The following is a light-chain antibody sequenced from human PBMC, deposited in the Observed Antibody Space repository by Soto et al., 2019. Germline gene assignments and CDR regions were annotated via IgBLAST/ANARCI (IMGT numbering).Light chain of an antibody. CDR1: SSDVGGYDY. J-gene: IGLJ2*01. CDR3: SSYAGSNNLL. Sequence: QSVLTQPPSASGSPGQSVTISCTGTSSDVGGYDYVSWYQQHPGKVPKLMIYEVNKRPSGVPDRFSGSKSGNTASLTVSGLQAEDEADYYCSSYAGSNNLLFGGGTKSPS. V-gene: IGLV2-8*01. CDR2: EVN.